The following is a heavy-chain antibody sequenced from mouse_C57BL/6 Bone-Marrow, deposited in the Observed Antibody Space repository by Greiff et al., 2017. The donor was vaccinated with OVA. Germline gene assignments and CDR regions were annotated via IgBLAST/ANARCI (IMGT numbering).Heavy chain of an antibody. J-gene: IGHJ1*03. V-gene: IGHV1-75*01. Sequence: SGPELVKPGASVKISCKASGYTFTDYYINWVKQRPGQGLEWIGWIFPGSGSTYYNEKFKGKATLTVDKSSSTAYMLLSSLTSEDSAVYFCARVHYYGSNWYFDVWGTGTTVTVSS. CDR3: ARVHYYGSNWYFDV. CDR1: GYTFTDYY. CDR2: IFPGSGST. D-gene: IGHD1-1*01.